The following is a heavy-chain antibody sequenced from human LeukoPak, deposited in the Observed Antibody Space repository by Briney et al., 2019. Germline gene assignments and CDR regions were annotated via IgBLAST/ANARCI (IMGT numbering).Heavy chain of an antibody. D-gene: IGHD2-2*01. V-gene: IGHV1-18*04. CDR1: GYTFTSYG. Sequence: ASVKVSCKASGYTFTSYGISWVRQAPGQGLEWMGWISAYNGNTNYAQKLQGRVTMTTDTSTSTAYMELRSLRSDDTAVYCCARGALYCSSTSCPLGFDPWGQGTLVTVSS. CDR3: ARGALYCSSTSCPLGFDP. CDR2: ISAYNGNT. J-gene: IGHJ5*02.